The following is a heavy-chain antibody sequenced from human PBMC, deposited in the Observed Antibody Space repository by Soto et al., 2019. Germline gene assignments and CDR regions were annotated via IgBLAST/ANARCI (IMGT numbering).Heavy chain of an antibody. J-gene: IGHJ6*02. D-gene: IGHD3-10*01. Sequence: SATLSLTSPVSGGSVSSGSYYWSWIRQPPGKGLEWIGYIYYSGSTNYNPSLKSRVTISVGTSKNQFSLKLSSVTAADTAVYYCARSVRGVILYYYYGMDVWGQGTTVTVS. CDR1: GGSVSSGSYY. CDR2: IYYSGST. V-gene: IGHV4-61*01. CDR3: ARSVRGVILYYYYGMDV.